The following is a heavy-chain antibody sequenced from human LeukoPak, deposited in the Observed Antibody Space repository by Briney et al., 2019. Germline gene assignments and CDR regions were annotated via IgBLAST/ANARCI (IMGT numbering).Heavy chain of an antibody. D-gene: IGHD6-25*01. Sequence: ASVKVSCKASGYTFSNNDINWVRQAAGQGLEWMGWMNPISGKSGFAQNFQGRVTITRITSISTAYMEMSSLRSDDTAVYYCVRGAKCSGADCDSTKEYVYYFDYWGQGTLVTVSS. CDR1: GYTFSNND. J-gene: IGHJ4*02. V-gene: IGHV1-8*03. CDR3: VRGAKCSGADCDSTKEYVYYFDY. CDR2: MNPISGKS.